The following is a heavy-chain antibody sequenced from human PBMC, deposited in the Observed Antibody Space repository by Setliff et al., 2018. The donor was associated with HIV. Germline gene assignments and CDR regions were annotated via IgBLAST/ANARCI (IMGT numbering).Heavy chain of an antibody. CDR1: GGSISSYY. D-gene: IGHD3-22*01. V-gene: IGHV4-4*07. Sequence: PSETLSLTCTVSGGSISSYYWSWIRQSAGKGLEWIGRIYTSGSTNYNPSLKSRVTMSVDTSKNQFSLKLSSVTAADTAVYYCAAVKDYYDSSGVEAFDIWGQGTMVTVSS. CDR3: AAVKDYYDSSGVEAFDI. CDR2: IYTSGST. J-gene: IGHJ3*02.